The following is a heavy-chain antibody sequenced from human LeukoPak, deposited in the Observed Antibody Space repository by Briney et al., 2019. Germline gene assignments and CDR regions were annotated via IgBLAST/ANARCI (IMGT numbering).Heavy chain of an antibody. J-gene: IGHJ4*02. CDR2: IKQDGSEK. V-gene: IGHV3-7*01. Sequence: PGGSLRLSCAASGFTYSPYWMTWVRQGPGKGLEWVANIKQDGSEKYYVDSVKGRFTISRDNAKNSLYLQMNSLRAEDTAVYYCARVRYYDSSGYYLNYWGQGTLVTVSS. CDR1: GFTYSPYW. D-gene: IGHD3-22*01. CDR3: ARVRYYDSSGYYLNY.